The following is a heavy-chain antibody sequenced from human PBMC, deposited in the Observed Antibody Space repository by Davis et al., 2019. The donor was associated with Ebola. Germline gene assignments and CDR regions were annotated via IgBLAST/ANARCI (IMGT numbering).Heavy chain of an antibody. D-gene: IGHD3-3*01. CDR1: GGSISSSNW. J-gene: IGHJ6*03. CDR2: IYHSGST. Sequence: PSETLSLTCAVSGGSISSSNWWSWVRQPPGKGLEWIGEIYHSGSTNYNPSLKSRVTISVDKSKNQFSLKLSSVTAADTAVYYCARAYDFWSGYYYYMDVWGKGTTVTVSS. V-gene: IGHV4-4*02. CDR3: ARAYDFWSGYYYYMDV.